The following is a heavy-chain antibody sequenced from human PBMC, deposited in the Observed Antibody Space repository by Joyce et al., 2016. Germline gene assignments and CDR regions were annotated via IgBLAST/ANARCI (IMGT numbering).Heavy chain of an antibody. CDR1: GGSFNYY. CDR3: ARGRRHKTGFDL. J-gene: IGHJ4*02. V-gene: IGHV4-34*01. Sequence: QVQLQQWGAGLLKPSETLSLTCGVYGGSFNYYWSWIRQSPGKGLEWIGEINHSRTTNYNPSLERRLTMSVDKAKSQFSLTLTSVTAADTAVYYCARGRRHKTGFDLWGQGTLVTVSS. D-gene: IGHD1-1*01. CDR2: INHSRTT.